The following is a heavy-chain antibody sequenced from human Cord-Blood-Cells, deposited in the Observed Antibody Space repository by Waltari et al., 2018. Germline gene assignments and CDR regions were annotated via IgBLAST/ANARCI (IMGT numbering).Heavy chain of an antibody. CDR3: ARGRGWDWYFDL. Sequence: QVQLQQWGAGLLKPSETLSLTCAVYGGSFSGYYWSWIRQPPGKGLVWIGEINHSGSTSDNPSLKSRVTISVDTSKNQFSLKLSSVTAADTAVYYWARGRGWDWYFDLWGRGTLVTVSS. CDR1: GGSFSGYY. D-gene: IGHD6-19*01. J-gene: IGHJ2*01. CDR2: INHSGST. V-gene: IGHV4-34*01.